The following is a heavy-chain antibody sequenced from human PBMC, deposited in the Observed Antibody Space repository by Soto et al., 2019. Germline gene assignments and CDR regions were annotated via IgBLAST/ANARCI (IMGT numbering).Heavy chain of an antibody. V-gene: IGHV3-23*01. CDR3: AKEGASRYFDWLESRYFQH. D-gene: IGHD3-9*01. CDR1: GFTFSSYA. J-gene: IGHJ1*01. CDR2: ISGSGGST. Sequence: PGGSLRLSCAASGFTFSSYAMSWVRQAPGKGLEWVSAISGSGGSTYYADSVKGRFTISRDNSKNTLYLQMNSLRAEDTAVYYCAKEGASRYFDWLESRYFQHWGQGTLVTVSS.